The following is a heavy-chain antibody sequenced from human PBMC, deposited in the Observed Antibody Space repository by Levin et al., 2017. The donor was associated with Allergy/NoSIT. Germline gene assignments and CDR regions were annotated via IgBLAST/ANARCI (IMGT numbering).Heavy chain of an antibody. J-gene: IGHJ4*02. Sequence: ASVKVSCKASGYAFTSYYIHWVRQAPGQGLQWMGIINPNGGSTNYAQKFQGRVTMTRDTSTSTVYMELSSLRSEDTAVYYCTREAVPPTKPLLSFDSWGQGTLVTVSS. CDR3: TREAVPPTKPLLSFDS. D-gene: IGHD2-2*01. CDR1: GYAFTSYY. V-gene: IGHV1-46*03. CDR2: INPNGGST.